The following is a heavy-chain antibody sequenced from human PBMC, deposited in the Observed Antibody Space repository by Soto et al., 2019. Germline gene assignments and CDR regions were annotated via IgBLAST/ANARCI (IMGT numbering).Heavy chain of an antibody. J-gene: IGHJ6*03. Sequence: ASVKASCKSSGDTFTSYDINWVRQATEQGLEWMGWMNPNSGNTGYAQKFQGRVTMTRNTSISTAYMELSSLRSEDTAVYYCARAYYYGSGSRRTKNYYYYYMDVWGKGTTVTVSS. CDR3: ARAYYYGSGSRRTKNYYYYYMDV. CDR2: MNPNSGNT. V-gene: IGHV1-8*01. CDR1: GDTFTSYD. D-gene: IGHD3-10*01.